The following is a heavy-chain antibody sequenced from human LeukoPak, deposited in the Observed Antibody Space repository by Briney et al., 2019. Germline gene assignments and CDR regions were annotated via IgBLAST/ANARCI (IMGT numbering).Heavy chain of an antibody. CDR3: ASFSTAFDY. Sequence: TSETLSLTCTVSGGSISSYYWSWIRQPPGKGLEWIGYMYYSGSTNYNPSLKSRVTISVDTSKNQFSLKLSSVTAADTAVYYCASFSTAFDYWGQGTLVTASS. CDR1: GGSISSYY. CDR2: MYYSGST. D-gene: IGHD2/OR15-2a*01. V-gene: IGHV4-59*01. J-gene: IGHJ4*02.